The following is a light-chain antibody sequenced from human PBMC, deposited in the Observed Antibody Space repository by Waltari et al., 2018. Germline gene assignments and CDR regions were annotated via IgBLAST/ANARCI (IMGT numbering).Light chain of an antibody. CDR3: HQYYLTPWT. Sequence: DIVVTQSPDSLTLSVVERATIKCKSSQSVLYSSNTKYYLGWYQQKSGQSPSLLIYWASTREAGVPDRFSGSGSGTDFTLTINGLQPEDAAVYFCHQYYLTPWTFGQGTKLEIK. V-gene: IGKV4-1*01. J-gene: IGKJ1*01. CDR1: QSVLYSSNTKYY. CDR2: WAS.